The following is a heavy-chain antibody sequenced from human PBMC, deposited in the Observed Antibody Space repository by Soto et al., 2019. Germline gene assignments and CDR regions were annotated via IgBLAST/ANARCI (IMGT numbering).Heavy chain of an antibody. CDR3: ARTHDTYWYFDL. CDR2: IYYSGST. Sequence: QVQLQESGPGLVKPSETLSLTCTVSGGSISNYYWSWIRQPPGKGLEWIGYIYYSGSTNYNPSLKSRVTISVATSKHQFSLKVTSVTAADTAMYYCARTHDTYWYFDLWGRGTLVTVSS. V-gene: IGHV4-59*01. CDR1: GGSISNYY. J-gene: IGHJ2*01.